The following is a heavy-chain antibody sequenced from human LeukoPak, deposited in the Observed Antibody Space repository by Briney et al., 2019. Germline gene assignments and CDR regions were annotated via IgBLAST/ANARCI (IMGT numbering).Heavy chain of an antibody. D-gene: IGHD4-17*01. CDR2: ISSNISYI. V-gene: IGHV3-21*04. J-gene: IGHJ4*02. CDR3: AKYHGDSTNLFDY. CDR1: GFTFSSYS. Sequence: PGGSLRLSCAASGFTFSSYSMNWVRQAPGKGLEWVSSISSNISYIYYADSVKGRFTITRDNAKNSLYLQMHSLRAEDTAVYYCAKYHGDSTNLFDYWGQGTLVTVSS.